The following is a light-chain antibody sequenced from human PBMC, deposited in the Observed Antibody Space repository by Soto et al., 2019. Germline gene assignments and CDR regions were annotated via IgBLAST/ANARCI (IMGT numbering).Light chain of an antibody. CDR1: RDIDNS. CDR3: QKYNKAPWI. V-gene: IGKV1-27*01. J-gene: IGKJ1*01. CDR2: AAS. Sequence: DIQVTQSSPSLSASVGDRVTITCRASRDIDNSLAWYQQVPGKAPKLLIYAASTLQSGVPSRFRGSGSGTSFILTITSLQPEDVATYYCQKYNKAPWIFGQGTKVEV.